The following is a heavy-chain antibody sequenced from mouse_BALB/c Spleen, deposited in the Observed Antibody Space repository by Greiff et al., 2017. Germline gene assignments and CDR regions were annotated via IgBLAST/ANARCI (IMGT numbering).Heavy chain of an antibody. CDR2: IYPGSGST. Sequence: LQQPGSELVRPGASVKLSCKASGYTFTSYWMHWVKQRHGQGLEWIGNIYPGSGSTNYDEKFKSKGALTVDTSSSTAYMHLSSLTSEDSAVYYCTRGRGAMDYWGQGTSVTVSS. V-gene: IGHV1S22*01. J-gene: IGHJ4*01. CDR1: GYTFTSYW. CDR3: TRGRGAMDY.